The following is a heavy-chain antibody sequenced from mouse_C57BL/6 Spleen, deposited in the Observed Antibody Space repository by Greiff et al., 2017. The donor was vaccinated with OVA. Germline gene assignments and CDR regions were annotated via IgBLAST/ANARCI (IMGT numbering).Heavy chain of an antibody. CDR2: INPSNGGT. CDR3: ARGGVVATGFDY. Sequence: QVQLQQPGTELVKPGASVKLSCKASGYTFTSYWMHWVKQRPGQGLEWIGNINPSNGGTNYNEKFKSKATLTVDKSSSTAYIQLSSLTSEDSAVYYCARGGVVATGFDYWGQGTTLTVSS. D-gene: IGHD1-1*01. V-gene: IGHV1-53*01. J-gene: IGHJ2*01. CDR1: GYTFTSYW.